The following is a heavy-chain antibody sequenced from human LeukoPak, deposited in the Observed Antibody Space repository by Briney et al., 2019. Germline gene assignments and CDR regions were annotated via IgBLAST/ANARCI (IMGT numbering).Heavy chain of an antibody. D-gene: IGHD2-15*01. V-gene: IGHV4-31*03. CDR1: GGSISSGGYY. Sequence: SETLSLTCTVSGGSISSGGYYWSWIRQHPGKGLEWNGYIYYSGSTYYNPSLKSRVTISVDTSKNQFSLKLSSVTAADTAVYYCARGGRGKSGFDYWGPGTLVTVSS. CDR3: ARGGRGKSGFDY. J-gene: IGHJ4*02. CDR2: IYYSGST.